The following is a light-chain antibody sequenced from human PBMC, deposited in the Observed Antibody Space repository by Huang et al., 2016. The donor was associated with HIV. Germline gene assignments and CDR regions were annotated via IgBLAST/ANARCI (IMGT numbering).Light chain of an antibody. Sequence: DIVMTQSPDSLAVSLGERATINCKSSQSVLYRSNNKNYLAWYQQKPGQPPKLLIYWASTRESGVPDRFTVSGSWTDFSLTISSLQAEDVAVYYCQQYDTSPWTFGQGTKVEIK. CDR3: QQYDTSPWT. V-gene: IGKV4-1*01. CDR1: QSVLYRSNNKNY. CDR2: WAS. J-gene: IGKJ1*01.